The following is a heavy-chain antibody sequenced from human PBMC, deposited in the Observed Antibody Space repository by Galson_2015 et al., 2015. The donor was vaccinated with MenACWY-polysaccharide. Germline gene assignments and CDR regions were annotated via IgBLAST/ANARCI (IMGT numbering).Heavy chain of an antibody. Sequence: SETLSLTCTVSGGSMSPYHWTWIRQSPGKGLEWLGWLHYRGGTKYSPSLKSRVTISVDTSENQFSLKLSSVTTADTAVYYCARIGGMNKGNYYNYGWFDPWGQGTLVTVSS. CDR2: LHYRGGT. CDR1: GGSMSPYH. D-gene: IGHD3-22*01. V-gene: IGHV4-59*01. CDR3: ARIGGMNKGNYYNYGWFDP. J-gene: IGHJ5*02.